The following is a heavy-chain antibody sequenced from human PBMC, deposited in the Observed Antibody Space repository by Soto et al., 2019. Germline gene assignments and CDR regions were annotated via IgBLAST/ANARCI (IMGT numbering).Heavy chain of an antibody. D-gene: IGHD3-3*01. V-gene: IGHV1-69*13. J-gene: IGHJ5*02. Sequence: SVKVSCKASGGTFSSYAISWVRQAPGQGLEWMGGIIPIFGTANYAQKFQGRVTITADESTSTAYMELSSLRSEDTAVYYCGREWRETVRFLEWLPLGYWFDPWGQGTLVTVSS. CDR2: IIPIFGTA. CDR3: GREWRETVRFLEWLPLGYWFDP. CDR1: GGTFSSYA.